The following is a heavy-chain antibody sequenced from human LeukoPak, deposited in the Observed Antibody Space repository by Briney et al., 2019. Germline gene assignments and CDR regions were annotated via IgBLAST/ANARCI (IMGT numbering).Heavy chain of an antibody. CDR3: ARGYCSSTSCYTFDY. D-gene: IGHD2-2*02. V-gene: IGHV4-34*01. CDR1: GGSFSGYY. CDR2: INHSVST. Sequence: PSETLSLTCAVYGGSFSGYYWSWIRQPPGKGLEWIGEINHSVSTNYNPSLKSRVTISVDTSKNQFSLKLSSVTAADTAVYYCARGYCSSTSCYTFDYWGQGTLVTVSS. J-gene: IGHJ4*02.